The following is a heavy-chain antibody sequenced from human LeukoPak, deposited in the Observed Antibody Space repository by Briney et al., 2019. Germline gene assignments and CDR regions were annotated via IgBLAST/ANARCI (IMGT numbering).Heavy chain of an antibody. CDR2: INPNSGGT. V-gene: IGHV1-2*02. CDR3: ATYSGSYQIDYYYYYYMDV. CDR1: GYTLTGYY. Sequence: ASMKVSCKASGYTLTGYYMHWVRQAPGQGLEWMGWINPNSGGTNYAQKFQGRVTMTRDTSISTAYMELSRLRSDDTAVYYCATYSGSYQIDYYYYYYMDVWGKGTTVTVSS. D-gene: IGHD1-26*01. J-gene: IGHJ6*03.